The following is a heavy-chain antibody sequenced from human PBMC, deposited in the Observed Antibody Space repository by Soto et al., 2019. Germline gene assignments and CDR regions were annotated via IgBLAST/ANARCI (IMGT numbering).Heavy chain of an antibody. V-gene: IGHV4-31*03. D-gene: IGHD2-2*01. CDR3: ARGESSPTYYFDY. J-gene: IGHJ4*02. CDR1: GGSISSGGYY. Sequence: QVQLQESGPGLVKPSQTLSLTCTVSGGSISSGGYYWSWIRQHPGKGLEWLGYIYYSGSTYYIPSLKSRVTISVDTSKNQFSLKLSSVTAADTAVYYCARGESSPTYYFDYWCQGTLVTVSS. CDR2: IYYSGST.